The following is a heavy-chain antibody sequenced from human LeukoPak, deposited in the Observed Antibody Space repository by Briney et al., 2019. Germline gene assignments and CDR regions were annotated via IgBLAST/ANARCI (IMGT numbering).Heavy chain of an antibody. CDR3: ARDSHYAFDI. CDR2: ISYDGSNK. CDR1: GFTFSSYA. Sequence: GRSLRLSCAASGFTFSSYAMHWVRQAPGKGLEWVAVISYDGSNKYYADSVKGRFTISRDNSKNTLYLQMNSLRAEDTAVYYCARDSHYAFDIWGRGTMVTVSS. J-gene: IGHJ3*02. V-gene: IGHV3-30-3*01.